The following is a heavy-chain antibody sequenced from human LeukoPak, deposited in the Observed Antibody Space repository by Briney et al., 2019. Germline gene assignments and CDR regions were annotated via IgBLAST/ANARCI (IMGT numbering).Heavy chain of an antibody. D-gene: IGHD2-15*01. CDR3: ARATVAATTIDY. V-gene: IGHV4-59*01. Sequence: SETLSLTCTVSGGSISSYYWSWIRQPQGKGRGGIGYIYYSGTTNYNPSLKSRVTISVDTSKKQFSLKLSSVTAADTAVYYCARATVAATTIDYWGQGTLVTVSS. J-gene: IGHJ4*02. CDR2: IYYSGTT. CDR1: GGSISSYY.